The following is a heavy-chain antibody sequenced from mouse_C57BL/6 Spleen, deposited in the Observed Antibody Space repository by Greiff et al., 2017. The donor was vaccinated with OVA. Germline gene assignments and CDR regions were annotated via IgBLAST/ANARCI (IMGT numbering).Heavy chain of an antibody. Sequence: QVQLKQPGAELVMPGASVKLSCKASGYTFTSYWMHWVKQRPGQGLEWIGEIDPSDSYTNYNQKFKGKSTLTVDKSSSTAYMQLSSLTSEDSAVYYCARGGTTVAYFDYWGQGTTLTVSS. CDR3: ARGGTTVAYFDY. V-gene: IGHV1-69*01. CDR2: IDPSDSYT. J-gene: IGHJ2*01. CDR1: GYTFTSYW. D-gene: IGHD1-1*01.